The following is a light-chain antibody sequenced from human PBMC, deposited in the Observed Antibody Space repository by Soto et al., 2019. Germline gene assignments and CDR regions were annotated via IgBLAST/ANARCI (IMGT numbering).Light chain of an antibody. CDR2: DAS. J-gene: IGKJ1*01. CDR1: QSVSAW. V-gene: IGKV1-5*01. Sequence: DIQMTQSPSTLSASVGDRITITCRASQSVSAWVAWYQQKPGEAPKVVIYDASSLESGVPSRFAGSRSGTEFTLIINSLQPDDSATYYCQQYNNFPGTFGQGTKVDI. CDR3: QQYNNFPGT.